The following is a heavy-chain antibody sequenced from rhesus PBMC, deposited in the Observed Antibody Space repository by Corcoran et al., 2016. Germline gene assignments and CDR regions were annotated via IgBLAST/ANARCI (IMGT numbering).Heavy chain of an antibody. CDR1: GYSLSSGSG. D-gene: IGHD2-21*01. CDR3: ARTLGYCTGSGCYEGYFDY. V-gene: IGHV4-127*01. J-gene: IGHJ4*01. CDR2: IGGISGST. Sequence: QVQLQESGPGLVKPSEPLSLTCAVSGYSLSSGSGWSWIRQPPGRGLEWRGCIGGISGSTHYNPSLKSRVTISKDTSKNPFSLKLSSVTAADTAVYYCARTLGYCTGSGCYEGYFDYWGQGVLVTVSS.